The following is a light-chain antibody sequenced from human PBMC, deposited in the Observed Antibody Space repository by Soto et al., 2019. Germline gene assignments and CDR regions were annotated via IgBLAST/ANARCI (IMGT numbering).Light chain of an antibody. Sequence: DIQMTQSPSSLSASVGDRVTITCRASQGIGNDLGWYQEKPGKAPKRLIYAASTLQSGVPSRFGGSGSVTEFTLTIISLQPEDLATYYCLQHKSYPWTFGQGTRVEIK. CDR2: AAS. CDR3: LQHKSYPWT. V-gene: IGKV1-17*01. CDR1: QGIGND. J-gene: IGKJ1*01.